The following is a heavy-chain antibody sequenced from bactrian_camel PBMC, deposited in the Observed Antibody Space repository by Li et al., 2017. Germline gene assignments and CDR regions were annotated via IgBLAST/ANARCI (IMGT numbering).Heavy chain of an antibody. CDR2: LSADSPT. J-gene: IGHJ6*01. Sequence: HVQLVESGGGSVQEGGSLLLSCVASGLTFYGSDMGWYRQVPGNECELVATLSADSPTYYAHSVKGRFTISQDISRNTVYLQMNNLKPEDTAVYYCAAEESWAGRCPDDFGYWGQGTQVTVS. CDR1: GLTFYGSD. V-gene: IGHV3S55*01. CDR3: AAEESWAGRCPDDFGY. D-gene: IGHD6*01.